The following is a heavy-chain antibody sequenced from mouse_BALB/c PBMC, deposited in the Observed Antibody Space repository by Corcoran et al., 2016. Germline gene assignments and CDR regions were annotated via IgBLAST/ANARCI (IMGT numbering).Heavy chain of an antibody. CDR3: ARGRYRYDVFDY. CDR1: GYSFTGYY. CDR2: ISCYNGAT. D-gene: IGHD2-14*01. V-gene: IGHV1S34*01. Sequence: LVKTGASVKISCKASGYSFTGYYMHWVKQSHGKSLEWIGYISCYNGATSYNQKFKGKATFTVDTSSSTAYMQFNSLTSEDSAVYYCARGRYRYDVFDYWGQGTTLTVSS. J-gene: IGHJ2*01.